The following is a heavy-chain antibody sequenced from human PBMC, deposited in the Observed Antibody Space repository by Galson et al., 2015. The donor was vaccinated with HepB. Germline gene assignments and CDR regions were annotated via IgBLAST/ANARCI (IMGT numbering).Heavy chain of an antibody. D-gene: IGHD6-13*01. CDR3: ARVPGIAAAGSGMDV. CDR1: GYTFTSYG. Sequence: SVKVSCKASGYTFTSYGIGWVRQAPGQGLEWMGWISAYNGNTNYAQKLQGRVTMTTDTSTSTAYMELRSLRSDDTAVYYCARVPGIAAAGSGMDVWGQGTTVTVSS. V-gene: IGHV1-18*01. J-gene: IGHJ6*02. CDR2: ISAYNGNT.